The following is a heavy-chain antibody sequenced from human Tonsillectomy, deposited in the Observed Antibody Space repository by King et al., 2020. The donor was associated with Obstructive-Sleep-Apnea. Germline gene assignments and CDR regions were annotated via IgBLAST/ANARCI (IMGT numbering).Heavy chain of an antibody. D-gene: IGHD6-25*01. Sequence: QLQESGPGLVKPSETLSLTCSVSGGSISSYSWSWIRQPPGEGLEWIGYISYSGTTNYSPSLKSRGTISVDTSKNKFSLKLSSVIAADTAVYYCARHFQSSGYVGCFDYWGQGTLVTVSS. J-gene: IGHJ4*02. CDR1: GGSISSYS. CDR3: ARHFQSSGYVGCFDY. CDR2: ISYSGTT. V-gene: IGHV4-59*08.